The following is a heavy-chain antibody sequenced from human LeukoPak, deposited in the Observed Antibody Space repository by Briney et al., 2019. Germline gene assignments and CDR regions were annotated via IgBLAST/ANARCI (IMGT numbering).Heavy chain of an antibody. CDR1: GYSISSGYY. J-gene: IGHJ4*02. D-gene: IGHD4-23*01. V-gene: IGHV4-38-2*02. CDR3: ARPYGGNRGVDY. Sequence: SETLSLTCTVSGYSISSGYYWGWIRQPPGKGLEWIGSIYHSGSTYYNPSLKSRVTISVDTSKNQFSLKLSSVTAADTAVYYCARPYGGNRGVDYWGQGTLVTVSS. CDR2: IYHSGST.